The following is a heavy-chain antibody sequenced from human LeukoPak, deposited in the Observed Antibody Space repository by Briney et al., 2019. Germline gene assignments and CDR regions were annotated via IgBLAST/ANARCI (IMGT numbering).Heavy chain of an antibody. CDR3: ARDPNGDYIGAFDM. CDR2: IRGSGGGT. D-gene: IGHD4-17*01. J-gene: IGHJ3*02. CDR1: GFIFSNYA. Sequence: GGSLRLSCAASGFIFSNYALMWLRQSQGKGLEWVSAIRGSGGGTFYVDSVKGRFTISRDNSKNTLYLQMNGLRAEDTAVYYCARDPNGDYIGAFDMWGRGTLVTVSS. V-gene: IGHV3-23*01.